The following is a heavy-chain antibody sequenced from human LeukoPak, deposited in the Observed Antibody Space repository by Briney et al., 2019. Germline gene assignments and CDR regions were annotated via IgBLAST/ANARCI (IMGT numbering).Heavy chain of an antibody. CDR2: IYYSGST. CDR3: ARPAFPTGRVRGAPFGY. V-gene: IGHV4-39*07. Sequence: PSETLSLTCTVSGDSISSTSYYWGWIRQPPGKGLEWIGNIYYSGSTYYNPSLKSRVTISVDTSKNQFSLKLSSVTAADTAVYYCARPAFPTGRVRGAPFGYWGQGTPVTVSS. J-gene: IGHJ4*02. CDR1: GDSISSTSYY. D-gene: IGHD3-10*01.